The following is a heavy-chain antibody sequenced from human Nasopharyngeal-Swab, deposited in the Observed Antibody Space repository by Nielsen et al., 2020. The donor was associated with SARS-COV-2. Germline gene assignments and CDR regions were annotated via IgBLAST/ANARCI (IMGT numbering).Heavy chain of an antibody. J-gene: IGHJ4*02. Sequence: GVLKISCAASGFTFDDYGMSWVRQAPGKGLEWVSGINWNGGSTGYADSVKGRFTISRDNAKNSLYLQMNSLRAEDTALYYCARASFFYDSSGYYPDYWGQGTLVTVSS. V-gene: IGHV3-20*04. CDR1: GFTFDDYG. D-gene: IGHD3-22*01. CDR3: ARASFFYDSSGYYPDY. CDR2: INWNGGST.